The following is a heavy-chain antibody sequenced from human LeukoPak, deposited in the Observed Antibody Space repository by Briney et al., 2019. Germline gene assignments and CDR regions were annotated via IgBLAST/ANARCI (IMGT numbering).Heavy chain of an antibody. CDR1: GYTFTGYY. J-gene: IGHJ4*02. CDR3: ARYGGDY. D-gene: IGHD2-8*01. V-gene: IGHV1-46*01. Sequence: ASVKVSCKAPGYTFTGYYMHWVRQAPGRGLEWMGWINPSGGSTSYAQKFQGRVTMTRDTSTSTVYMELSSLRSEDTAVYYCARYGGDYWGQGTLVTVSS. CDR2: INPSGGST.